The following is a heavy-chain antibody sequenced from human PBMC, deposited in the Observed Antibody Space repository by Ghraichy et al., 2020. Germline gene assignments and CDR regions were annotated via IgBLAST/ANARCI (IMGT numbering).Heavy chain of an antibody. D-gene: IGHD2-21*01. CDR3: ARGSRVVRFYYYDGLDV. J-gene: IGHJ6*02. CDR1: EFTFGSYS. Sequence: GGSLRLSCVGSEFTFGSYSMNWVRQSPGKGLEWVSYITSSSRFTSYADSVKGRFTISRDNAQNSLFLQMNSLRDEDTAVYYCARGSRVVRFYYYDGLDVWGQGPTVTVSS. CDR2: ITSSSRFT. V-gene: IGHV3-48*02.